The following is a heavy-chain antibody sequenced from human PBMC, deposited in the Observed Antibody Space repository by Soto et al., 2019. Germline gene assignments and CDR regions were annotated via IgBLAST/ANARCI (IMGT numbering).Heavy chain of an antibody. CDR3: ARDQWHDDDTRGYLTWGFDV. CDR1: GGSINNYY. Sequence: QVQLQESGPGLVRPSETLSLTCTVSGGSINNYYWSWIRQSPGKGLDWLGYIYYLGSTNYNPSLKGRVTISADTSKNQFSLSLTSVTAADTAVYYCARDQWHDDDTRGYLTWGFDVWGQGTMVTVSS. D-gene: IGHD3-22*01. J-gene: IGHJ3*01. V-gene: IGHV4-59*01. CDR2: IYYLGST.